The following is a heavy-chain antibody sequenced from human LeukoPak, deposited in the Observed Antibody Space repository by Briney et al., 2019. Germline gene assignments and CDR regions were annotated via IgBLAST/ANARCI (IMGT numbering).Heavy chain of an antibody. Sequence: PSETLSLTCTVSGDSLSRSSWSWIRQSPGGGLEWIGYMFYGGTTNHNPSLKGRVTVSMVTSKDQFSLSLSSVTAADTAVYFCVRHWVHDFGGSDWYFDLWGRGTLVTVSS. CDR3: VRHWVHDFGGSDWYFDL. CDR1: GDSLSRSS. D-gene: IGHD4-23*01. V-gene: IGHV4-59*08. CDR2: MFYGGTT. J-gene: IGHJ2*01.